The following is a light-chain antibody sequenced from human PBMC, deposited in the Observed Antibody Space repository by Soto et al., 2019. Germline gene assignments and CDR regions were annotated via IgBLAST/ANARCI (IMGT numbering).Light chain of an antibody. CDR2: EVS. Sequence: QSALTQPASVSGSPGQSITISCTGTSSDVGGYNYVSWYQQHPGKAPKLMIYEVSNRPSGVSNRFSGSKSRNTASLTISGLQAEDEADYYCCSYAGSRTSWVFGGGTKVTVL. J-gene: IGLJ3*02. CDR3: CSYAGSRTSWV. V-gene: IGLV2-14*01. CDR1: SSDVGGYNY.